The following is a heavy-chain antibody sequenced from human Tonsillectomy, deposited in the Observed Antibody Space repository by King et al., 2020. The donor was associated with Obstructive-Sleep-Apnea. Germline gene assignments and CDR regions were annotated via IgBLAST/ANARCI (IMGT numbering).Heavy chain of an antibody. Sequence: VQLVESGGGVVQPGRSLRLSCAASGFTFSSYAMHWVRQAPGKGLEWVAVISYDGSNKYYADSVKGRFTISRDNSKNTLYLQMNSLRAEDTAVYYCAKTRMVRGVGDAFDIWGQGTMVTVSS. CDR2: ISYDGSNK. CDR1: GFTFSSYA. CDR3: AKTRMVRGVGDAFDI. V-gene: IGHV3-30-3*01. D-gene: IGHD3-10*01. J-gene: IGHJ3*02.